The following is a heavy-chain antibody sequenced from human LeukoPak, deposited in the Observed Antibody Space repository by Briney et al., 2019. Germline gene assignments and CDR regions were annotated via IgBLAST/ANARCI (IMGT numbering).Heavy chain of an antibody. V-gene: IGHV1-8*03. Sequence: ASVKVSCEASGYTFTSYDINWVRQATGQGLEWMGWMNPNSGNTGYAQKFQGRVTITRNTSISTAYMELSSLRSEDTAVYYCARGAVEYCSSTSCQNSYFDYWGQGTLVTVSS. CDR2: MNPNSGNT. CDR1: GYTFTSYD. J-gene: IGHJ4*02. D-gene: IGHD2-2*01. CDR3: ARGAVEYCSSTSCQNSYFDY.